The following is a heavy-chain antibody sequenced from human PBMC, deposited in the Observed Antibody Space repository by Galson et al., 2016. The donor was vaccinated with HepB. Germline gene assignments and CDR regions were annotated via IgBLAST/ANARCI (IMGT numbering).Heavy chain of an antibody. CDR2: IRGSGTGT. Sequence: SLRLSCAASGFSISIYSMNWVRQAPGKGLEWVSAIRGSGTGTSYTDSVMGRFTISRDNSKNTLYLQMNSLRAEDAAVYYCAKISRVGYNRGWGGSFDIWGRGTMVTVSS. J-gene: IGHJ3*02. V-gene: IGHV3-23*01. CDR3: AKISRVGYNRGWGGSFDI. CDR1: GFSISIYS. D-gene: IGHD6-19*01.